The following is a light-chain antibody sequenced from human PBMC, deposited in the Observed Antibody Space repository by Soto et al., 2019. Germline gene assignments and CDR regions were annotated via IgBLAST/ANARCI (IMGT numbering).Light chain of an antibody. CDR2: DSS. CDR1: QSVRGN. V-gene: IGKV3-15*01. J-gene: IGKJ4*01. CDR3: QQYNHWPPLT. Sequence: VLTQFPATLSLSPGERATLSCRASQSVRGNLAWYQQKPGQAPRLLIYDSSTRAAGIPLRFSGTGSGTDFTLTVTSLQSEDFAVYCCQQYNHWPPLTFGGGTRVEIK.